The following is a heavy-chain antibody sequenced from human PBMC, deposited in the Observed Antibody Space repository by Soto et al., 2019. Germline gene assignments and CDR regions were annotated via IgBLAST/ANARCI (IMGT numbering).Heavy chain of an antibody. J-gene: IGHJ6*02. D-gene: IGHD6-13*01. CDR3: AREVGSSSWSYYYGMDV. Sequence: ASVKVSCKTSGYTFTSYAITWVRQAPGHGLEWMGIINPSSGSTSYTQKFQGRVTMTRDTSTSTVYMELNSLRFEDTALYFCAREVGSSSWSYYYGMDVWGQGTTVTVSS. CDR2: INPSSGST. CDR1: GYTFTSYA. V-gene: IGHV1-46*01.